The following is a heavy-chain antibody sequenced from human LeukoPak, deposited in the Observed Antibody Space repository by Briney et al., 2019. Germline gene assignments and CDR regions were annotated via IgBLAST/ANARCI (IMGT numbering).Heavy chain of an antibody. CDR3: AKAFIAVAGTNWAYDY. Sequence: QSGGSLRLSCAASGFTFSSYAMSWVRQAPGKGLEWVSAISGSGGSTYYADSVKGRFTISRDNSKNTLYLQMNSLRAEDTAVYYCAKAFIAVAGTNWAYDYWGQGTLVTVSS. CDR1: GFTFSSYA. V-gene: IGHV3-23*01. D-gene: IGHD6-19*01. CDR2: ISGSGGST. J-gene: IGHJ4*02.